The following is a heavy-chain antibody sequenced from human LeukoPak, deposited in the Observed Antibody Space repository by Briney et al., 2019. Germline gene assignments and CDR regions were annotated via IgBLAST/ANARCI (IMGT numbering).Heavy chain of an antibody. V-gene: IGHV7-4-1*02. CDR2: INTNTGNP. CDR3: ASSTTRGGWGRDGDY. D-gene: IGHD6-19*01. CDR1: GYTFTGYY. J-gene: IGHJ4*02. Sequence: ASVKVSCKASGYTFTGYYMHWVRQAPGQGLEWMGWINTNTGNPTYAQGFTGRFVFSLDTSVSTAYLQISSLKAEDTAVYYCASSTTRGGWGRDGDYWGQGTLVTVSS.